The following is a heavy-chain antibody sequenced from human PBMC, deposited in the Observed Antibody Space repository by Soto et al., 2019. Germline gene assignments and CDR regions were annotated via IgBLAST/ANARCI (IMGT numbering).Heavy chain of an antibody. D-gene: IGHD6-13*01. Sequence: QVQLVQSGAEAKKPGASVKISCKASGYTFTSYAIHWVRQAPGQRLEWMGWINAGNGNTKYSQNFQGRVTITRDTSATTAYMDVSSLRFEDTAVYYCARGSEPAYSSWYVNGDFWGQGTLVTVSS. CDR2: INAGNGNT. J-gene: IGHJ4*02. CDR3: ARGSEPAYSSWYVNGDF. V-gene: IGHV1-3*01. CDR1: GYTFTSYA.